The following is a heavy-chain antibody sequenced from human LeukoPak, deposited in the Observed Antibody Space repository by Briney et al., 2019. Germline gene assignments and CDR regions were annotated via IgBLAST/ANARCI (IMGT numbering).Heavy chain of an antibody. CDR1: GGSISSYY. V-gene: IGHV4-59*01. CDR2: IYYSGST. D-gene: IGHD5-12*01. CDR3: ARVTSGYENFDY. Sequence: SETLSLTXTVSGGSISSYYWSWLRQPPGKGLEWIGYIYYSGSTNYNPSLTRRVTISVLTSKNQFSLKLSSVTAADTAVYYCARVTSGYENFDYWGQGTLVTVSS. J-gene: IGHJ4*02.